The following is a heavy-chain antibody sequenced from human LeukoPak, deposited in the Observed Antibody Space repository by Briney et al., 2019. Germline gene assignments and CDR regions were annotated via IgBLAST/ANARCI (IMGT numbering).Heavy chain of an antibody. D-gene: IGHD6-13*01. CDR3: ASGIAAYYFDY. Sequence: SETLSLTCTVSSGSISSYYWGWIRQPPGKGLEWIGYIYYSGSTNYNPSLKSRVTISVDTSKNQFSLKLSSVTAADTAVYYCASGIAAYYFDYWGQGTLVTVSS. V-gene: IGHV4-59*01. CDR2: IYYSGST. J-gene: IGHJ4*01. CDR1: SGSISSYY.